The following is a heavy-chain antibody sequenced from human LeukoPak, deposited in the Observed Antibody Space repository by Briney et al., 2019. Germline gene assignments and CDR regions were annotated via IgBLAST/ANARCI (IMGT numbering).Heavy chain of an antibody. Sequence: DSVKVSCKASGYTFTRYAINWLRQAPGQGLEWMGWINMYTANPAYAQGFTERFVFSLDTSVTTAYLQISNLKTEDTAVYYCARQDNDDDFDYWGQGNLVTVSS. CDR1: GYTFTRYA. CDR2: INMYTANP. D-gene: IGHD3-16*01. J-gene: IGHJ4*01. CDR3: ARQDNDDDFDY. V-gene: IGHV7-4-1*02.